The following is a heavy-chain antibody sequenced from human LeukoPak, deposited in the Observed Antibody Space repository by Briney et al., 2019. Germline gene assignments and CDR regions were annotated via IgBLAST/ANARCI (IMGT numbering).Heavy chain of an antibody. CDR3: AGGFLEWLPDYFDY. Sequence: SVKVSSKASGGTFSSYAISWVRQAPGQGLEWMGGIIPIFGTANYAQRFHGRVTITADKSTSTAYMELSSLRSEDTAVYYCAGGFLEWLPDYFDYWGQGTLVTVSS. J-gene: IGHJ4*02. CDR2: IIPIFGTA. V-gene: IGHV1-69*06. CDR1: GGTFSSYA. D-gene: IGHD3-3*01.